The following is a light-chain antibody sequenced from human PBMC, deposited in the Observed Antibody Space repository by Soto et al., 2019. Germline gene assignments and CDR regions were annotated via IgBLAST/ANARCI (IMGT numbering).Light chain of an antibody. Sequence: DIELTQSPGTLSLSPGERATISCRASQSVSSSYFAWYQQKPGQAPSLLIYGASSRATGLPDRFSGSGSGTDFTLTISRLETEDFALYYCQQYGSSPWTFGQGTKVEIK. J-gene: IGKJ1*01. CDR2: GAS. V-gene: IGKV3-20*01. CDR1: QSVSSSY. CDR3: QQYGSSPWT.